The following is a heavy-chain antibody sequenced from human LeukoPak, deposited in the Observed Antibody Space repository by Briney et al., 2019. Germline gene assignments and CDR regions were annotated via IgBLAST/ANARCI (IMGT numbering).Heavy chain of an antibody. CDR3: AKDHRLIVVAYTFDI. Sequence: PGGSLRLSCAASGFTFDDYAMHWVRHAPGKGLERVSLISGHGGNTYYADSVKGRFTISRDNSRNSLYLQMNSLRTEDTALYYCAKDHRLIVVAYTFDIWGQGTMVTVSS. CDR2: ISGHGGNT. D-gene: IGHD3-22*01. V-gene: IGHV3-43*02. CDR1: GFTFDDYA. J-gene: IGHJ3*02.